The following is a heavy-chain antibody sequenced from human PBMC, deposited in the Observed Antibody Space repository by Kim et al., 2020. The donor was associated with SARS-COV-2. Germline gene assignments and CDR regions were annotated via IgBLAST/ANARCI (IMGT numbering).Heavy chain of an antibody. D-gene: IGHD2-2*01. CDR1: GFTFSSYW. Sequence: GGSLRLSCAASGFTFSSYWMSWVRQAPGKGLEWVANIKQDGSEKYYVDSVKGRFTISRDNAKNSLYLQMNSLRAEDTAVYYCARELGPADDIVVVPAAIDAPIEFGLNDYWGQGTLVTVSS. J-gene: IGHJ4*02. CDR2: IKQDGSEK. CDR3: ARELGPADDIVVVPAAIDAPIEFGLNDY. V-gene: IGHV3-7*01.